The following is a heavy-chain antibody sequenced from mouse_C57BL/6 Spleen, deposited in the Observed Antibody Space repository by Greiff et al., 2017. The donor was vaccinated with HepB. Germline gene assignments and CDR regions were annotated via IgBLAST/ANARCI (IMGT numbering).Heavy chain of an antibody. J-gene: IGHJ4*01. CDR3: ARTTGNYYAMDY. Sequence: DVMLVESGGGLVKPGGSLKLSCAASGFTFSSYAMSWVRQTPEKRLEWVATISDGGSYTYYPDNVKGRFTISRDNAKNNLYLQMSHLKSEDTAMYYCARTTGNYYAMDYWGQGTSVTVSS. D-gene: IGHD2-12*01. CDR1: GFTFSSYA. CDR2: ISDGGSYT. V-gene: IGHV5-4*03.